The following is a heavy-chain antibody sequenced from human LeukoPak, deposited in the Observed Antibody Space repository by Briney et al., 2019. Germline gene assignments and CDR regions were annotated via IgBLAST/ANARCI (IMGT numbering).Heavy chain of an antibody. CDR2: INHSGST. CDR1: GGSFSGYY. Sequence: PSETLSLTCAVYGGSFSGYYWGWIRQPPGKGLEWIGEINHSGSTNYNPSLKSRVTISVDTSKNQFSLKLSSVTAADTAVYYCARGLVSCSGGSCYSGIDYWGQGTLVTVSS. V-gene: IGHV4-34*01. J-gene: IGHJ4*02. CDR3: ARGLVSCSGGSCYSGIDY. D-gene: IGHD2-15*01.